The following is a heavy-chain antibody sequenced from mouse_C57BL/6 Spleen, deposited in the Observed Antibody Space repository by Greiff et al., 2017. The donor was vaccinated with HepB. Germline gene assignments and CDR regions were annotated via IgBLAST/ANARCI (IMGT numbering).Heavy chain of an antibody. D-gene: IGHD3-2*02. J-gene: IGHJ3*01. CDR2: IDPETGGT. CDR1: GYTFTDYE. CDR3: TRQLRLHSLFAY. Sequence: QQSGAELVRPGASVTLSCKASGYTFTDYEMHWVKPTPVHGPEWIGAIDPETGGTAYNQKFQGKARMTADKSSSTAYIALRSLTSEDSAVYYCTRQLRLHSLFAYRGQGTLVTVSA. V-gene: IGHV1-15*01.